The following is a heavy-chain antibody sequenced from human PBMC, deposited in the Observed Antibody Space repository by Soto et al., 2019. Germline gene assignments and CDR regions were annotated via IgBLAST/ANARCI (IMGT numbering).Heavy chain of an antibody. CDR3: ARDHREGLEWPLYYFDY. J-gene: IGHJ4*02. Sequence: ASVKVSCKASGYTFTSYYMHWVRQAPGQGLEWMGIINPSGGSTSYAQKFQCRVTMTRDTSTSTVYMELSRLRSEDTAVYYCARDHREGLEWPLYYFDYWGQGTLVTVSS. CDR1: GYTFTSYY. V-gene: IGHV1-46*01. CDR2: INPSGGST. D-gene: IGHD3-3*01.